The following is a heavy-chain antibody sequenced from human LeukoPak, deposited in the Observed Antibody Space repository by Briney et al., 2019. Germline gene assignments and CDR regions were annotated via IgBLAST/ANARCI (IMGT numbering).Heavy chain of an antibody. J-gene: IGHJ3*02. D-gene: IGHD1-26*01. Sequence: SQTLSLTCTVSGGSISSGDYYWSWIRQPPGKGLEWIGYTYYSGSTYYNPSLKSRVTISVDTSKNQFSLKLSSVTAADTAVYYCARVSSGSFRDAFDIWGQGTMVTVSS. CDR3: ARVSSGSFRDAFDI. V-gene: IGHV4-30-4*08. CDR2: TYYSGST. CDR1: GGSISSGDYY.